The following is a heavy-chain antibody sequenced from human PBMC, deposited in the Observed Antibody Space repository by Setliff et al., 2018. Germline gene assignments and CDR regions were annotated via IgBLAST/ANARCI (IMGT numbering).Heavy chain of an antibody. D-gene: IGHD2-2*01. Sequence: PGASLKLSCAASGFTFSSYSMNWVRQAPGKGLEWVPYISSSSTIYYADSVKGRFTISRDNAKNTLYLQMNSLRAEDTAVYYCARVTKPAAISYYYYMDVWGKGTTVTVSS. CDR2: ISSSSTI. CDR1: GFTFSSYS. J-gene: IGHJ6*03. V-gene: IGHV3-48*01. CDR3: ARVTKPAAISYYYYMDV.